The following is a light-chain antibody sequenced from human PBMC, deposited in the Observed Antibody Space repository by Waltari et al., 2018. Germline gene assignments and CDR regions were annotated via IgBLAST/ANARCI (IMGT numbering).Light chain of an antibody. V-gene: IGKV3-11*01. CDR1: HSVGNY. Sequence: SSRSRHSVGNYLTWYQQKPGQAPRLLIYRASYRATGVPARFSGSGSGTDFTLTISSLEPEDFAVYYCQQRSNWPRTFGQGTKVEIK. J-gene: IGKJ1*01. CDR2: RAS. CDR3: QQRSNWPRT.